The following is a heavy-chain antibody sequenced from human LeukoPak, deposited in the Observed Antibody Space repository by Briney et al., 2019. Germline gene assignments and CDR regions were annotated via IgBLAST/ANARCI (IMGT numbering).Heavy chain of an antibody. J-gene: IGHJ6*03. Sequence: GGSLRLSCAASGFTFDDYAMHWVRQAPGKGLEWVSLISGDGGSTYYADSVKGRFTISRDNSKNSLYLQMNSLRTEDTALYYCAIDNDDYSNYVLYYYYYYMDVWGKGTTVAVSS. CDR1: GFTFDDYA. D-gene: IGHD4-11*01. V-gene: IGHV3-43*02. CDR3: AIDNDDYSNYVLYYYYYYMDV. CDR2: ISGDGGST.